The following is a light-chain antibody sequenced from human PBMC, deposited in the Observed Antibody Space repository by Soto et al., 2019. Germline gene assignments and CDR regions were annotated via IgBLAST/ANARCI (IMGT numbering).Light chain of an antibody. CDR3: SSYTSSSTYV. CDR2: EVS. V-gene: IGLV2-14*01. CDR1: SSDVGGYNY. J-gene: IGLJ1*01. Sequence: QSALTQPASVSGSLGQSITISCTGTSSDVGGYNYVSWYQQHPGEAPKLMIYEVSYRPSGVSNRFSGSKSGNTASLTISGLQVEDEADYYCSSYTSSSTYVFGGGSKLTVL.